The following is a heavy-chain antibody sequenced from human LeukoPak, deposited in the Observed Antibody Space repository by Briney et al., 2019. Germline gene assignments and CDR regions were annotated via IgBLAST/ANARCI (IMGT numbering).Heavy chain of an antibody. Sequence: GGSLRLSCAASGFNANNYYMFWVRQAPGKGLEWVAIISNDGSRKYYAHSVEGRFTISRDNSKNTLYLQMNSLRAEDTAVYYCAKDPRGGYSNGYSFDYWGQGTLVTVSS. CDR2: ISNDGSRK. V-gene: IGHV3-30*18. CDR1: GFNANNYY. J-gene: IGHJ4*02. CDR3: AKDPRGGYSNGYSFDY. D-gene: IGHD5-18*01.